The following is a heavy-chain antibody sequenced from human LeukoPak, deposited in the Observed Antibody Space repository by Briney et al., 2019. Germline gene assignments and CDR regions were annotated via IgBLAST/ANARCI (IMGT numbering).Heavy chain of an antibody. Sequence: GESLRLSCAASGFTFSSYAMNWVRQAPGKGLEWVSVISDSGGNTYFADSVKGRFAISRDNSKNTLYLHMTSLRAEDTAVYYCASGTGTTGEDDAFDVWGQATMVTVSS. CDR2: ISDSGGNT. CDR3: ASGTGTTGEDDAFDV. J-gene: IGHJ3*01. D-gene: IGHD1-7*01. V-gene: IGHV3-23*01. CDR1: GFTFSSYA.